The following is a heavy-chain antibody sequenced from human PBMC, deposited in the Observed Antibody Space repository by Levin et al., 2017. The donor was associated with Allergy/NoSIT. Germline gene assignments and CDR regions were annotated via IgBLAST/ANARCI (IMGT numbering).Heavy chain of an antibody. J-gene: IGHJ4*01. Sequence: GGSLRLSCAASGFTFSSYGMSWVRQAPGKGLEWVASISGRGDNPYYAESGRGRFFISRDNSRNTLYLQMNSLRVEDTAVYYCAATYYFDTSGHDYWGHGTLVTVAS. D-gene: IGHD3-22*01. CDR3: AATYYFDTSGHDY. CDR1: GFTFSSYG. V-gene: IGHV3-23*01. CDR2: ISGRGDNP.